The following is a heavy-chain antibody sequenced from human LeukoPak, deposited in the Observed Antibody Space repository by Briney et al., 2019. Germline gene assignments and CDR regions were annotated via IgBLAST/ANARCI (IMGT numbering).Heavy chain of an antibody. CDR1: GFNFINAW. V-gene: IGHV3-23*01. D-gene: IGHD6-13*01. Sequence: GGSLRLSCAASGFNFINAWMSWVRQTPGKGLEWVSAISGSGGGTYYADSVKGRFTISRDNSKNTLYLQMNSLRAEDTAVYYCARVAAGPPADFDYWGQGTLVTVSS. J-gene: IGHJ4*02. CDR3: ARVAAGPPADFDY. CDR2: ISGSGGGT.